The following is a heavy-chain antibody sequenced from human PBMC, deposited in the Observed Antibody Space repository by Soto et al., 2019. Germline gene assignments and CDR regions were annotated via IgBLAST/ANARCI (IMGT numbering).Heavy chain of an antibody. D-gene: IGHD3-10*01. J-gene: IGHJ4*02. CDR1: GFTFSSYA. CDR3: AKETPLRGTYYYGSGTWDY. CDR2: ISGSGGST. Sequence: GGSLRLSCAASGFTFSSYAMSWVRQAPGKGLEWVSAISGSGGSTYYADSVKGRFTISRDNSKNTLYLQMNSLRAEDTAVYYCAKETPLRGTYYYGSGTWDYWGQGTLVTVSS. V-gene: IGHV3-23*01.